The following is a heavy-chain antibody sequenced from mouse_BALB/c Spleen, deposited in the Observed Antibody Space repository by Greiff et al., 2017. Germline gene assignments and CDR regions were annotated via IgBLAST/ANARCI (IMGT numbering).Heavy chain of an antibody. CDR2: INPSTGYT. CDR3: ARAYYGNLEGFAY. CDR1: GYTFTSYW. D-gene: IGHD2-10*01. J-gene: IGHJ3*01. V-gene: IGHV1-7*01. Sequence: QVHVKQSGAELAKPGASVKMSCKASGYTFTSYWMHWVKQRPGQGLEWIGYINPSTGYTEYNQKFKDKATLTADKSSSTAYMQLSSLTSEDSAVYYCARAYYGNLEGFAYWGQGTLVTVSA.